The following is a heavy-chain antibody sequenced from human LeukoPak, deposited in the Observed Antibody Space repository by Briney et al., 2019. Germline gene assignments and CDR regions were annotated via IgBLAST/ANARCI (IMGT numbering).Heavy chain of an antibody. CDR2: IYHSGST. CDR1: GYSIRSGYY. CDR3: ARDPKDLLVVVGLTSFDY. Sequence: PSETLSLTCTVSGYSIRSGYYCGWIRQPPGKGLEWIGSIYHSGSTYYNPSLKSRVTISVDTSKNQFSLKLNSVTAADTAVYYCARDPKDLLVVVGLTSFDYWGQGTLVTVPS. D-gene: IGHD2-15*01. V-gene: IGHV4-38-2*02. J-gene: IGHJ4*02.